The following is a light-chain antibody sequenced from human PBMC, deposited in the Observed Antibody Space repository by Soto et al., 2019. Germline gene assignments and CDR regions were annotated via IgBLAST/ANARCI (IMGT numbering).Light chain of an antibody. CDR3: LQDYNYPRT. CDR1: QGIRND. V-gene: IGKV1-6*01. CDR2: AAS. Sequence: AIQMTQSPSSLSASVGDRVTITCRASQGIRNDLGWYQEKPGKAPRLLIYAASTLQSGVPSRFSGSGSGTDFTLTISSLQPEDFATYYCLQDYNYPRTFGQGTKVEIK. J-gene: IGKJ1*01.